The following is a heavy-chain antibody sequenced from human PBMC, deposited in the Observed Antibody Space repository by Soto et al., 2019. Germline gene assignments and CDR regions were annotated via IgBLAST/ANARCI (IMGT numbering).Heavy chain of an antibody. Sequence: QVQLVQSGAEVKKPGASVKVSCKASGYTFTSYGISWVRQAPGQGLEWMGWISAYNGNTNYAQKLQGRVTMTTDTPRSTAYKEFRSLRSRDTAVNYCPIASSGSCHDYRGQGTLVTVSS. D-gene: IGHD6-13*01. CDR1: GYTFTSYG. V-gene: IGHV1-18*01. CDR3: PIASSGSCHDY. J-gene: IGHJ4*02. CDR2: ISAYNGNT.